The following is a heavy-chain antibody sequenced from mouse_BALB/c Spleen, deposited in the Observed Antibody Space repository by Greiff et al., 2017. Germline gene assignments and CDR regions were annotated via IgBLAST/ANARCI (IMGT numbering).Heavy chain of an antibody. D-gene: IGHD1-2*01. CDR2: ISYSGST. Sequence: EVQLVESGPGLVKPSQSLSLTCTVTGYSITSDYAWNWIRQFPGNKLEWMGYISYSGSTSYNPSLKSRISITRDTSKNQFFLQLNSVTTEDTATYYCAYGYYAMDYWGQGTSVTVSS. V-gene: IGHV3-2*02. J-gene: IGHJ4*01. CDR3: AYGYYAMDY. CDR1: GYSITSDYA.